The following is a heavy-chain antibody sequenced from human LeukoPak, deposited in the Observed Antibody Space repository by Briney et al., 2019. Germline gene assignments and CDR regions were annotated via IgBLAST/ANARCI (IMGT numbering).Heavy chain of an antibody. CDR3: ARPIAGAGTDLGY. CDR1: GYSFTSYW. D-gene: IGHD6-13*01. Sequence: GESLKISCKGSGYSFTSYWIAWVRQMPGKGLEWMGLIYTGDSDTRYSPSFQGQVTISVDKSISTAYLQWRSLKASDTAIYYCARPIAGAGTDLGYWGQGTLVTVSS. CDR2: IYTGDSDT. J-gene: IGHJ4*02. V-gene: IGHV5-51*01.